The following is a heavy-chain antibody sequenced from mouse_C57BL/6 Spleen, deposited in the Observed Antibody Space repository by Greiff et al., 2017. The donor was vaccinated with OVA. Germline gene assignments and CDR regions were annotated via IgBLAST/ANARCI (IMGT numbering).Heavy chain of an antibody. J-gene: IGHJ1*03. CDR3: ANYSNFCWYFDV. D-gene: IGHD2-5*01. CDR2: INPNTGGT. CDR1: GYTFTDYY. V-gene: IGHV1-26*01. Sequence: VQLQQSGPELVKPGASVTISCKASGYTFTDYYMNWVKQSHGKSLEWIGDINPNTGGTSYNQKFKGKATLTVDKSSSTAYMELRSLTSEDSAVYYCANYSNFCWYFDVWGTGTTVTVSS.